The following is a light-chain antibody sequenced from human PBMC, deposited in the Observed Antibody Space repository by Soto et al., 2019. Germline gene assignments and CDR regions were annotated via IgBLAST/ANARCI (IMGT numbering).Light chain of an antibody. Sequence: QSALTQPPSASGSPGQSVTISCTGTSSDVGDYNYVSWYQQHPGKAPKLMIYEVSKRPSGVPDRFSGSKSGNTASLTISGRQAEDEADYYCSSYAGSNNWVFGGGTQLTVL. J-gene: IGLJ3*02. V-gene: IGLV2-8*01. CDR1: SSDVGDYNY. CDR3: SSYAGSNNWV. CDR2: EVS.